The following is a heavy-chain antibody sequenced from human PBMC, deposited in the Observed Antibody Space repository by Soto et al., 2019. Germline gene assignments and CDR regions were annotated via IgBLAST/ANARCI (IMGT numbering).Heavy chain of an antibody. V-gene: IGHV2-70*20. CDR2: IDWRDDK. Sequence: SGPTLVNPTQTLTLTCTFSGFSPSTSGMCVSWVRQPPGKALEWLALIDWRDDKYYSTSLKTRLTVSKDTSKNRVVLTVTNMDPVDTASYYCARVVGAALDYWGQGTLVTVSS. CDR1: GFSPSTSGMC. D-gene: IGHD1-26*01. J-gene: IGHJ4*02. CDR3: ARVVGAALDY.